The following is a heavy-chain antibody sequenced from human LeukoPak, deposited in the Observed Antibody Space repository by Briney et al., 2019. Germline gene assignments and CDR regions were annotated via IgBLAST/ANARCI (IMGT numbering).Heavy chain of an antibody. J-gene: IGHJ4*02. D-gene: IGHD3-22*01. Sequence: PSETLSLTRTVSGGSISSYYWSWLWQTPGKGLEYIGYIYDSGSTNYNPSLKSRITISVDTSKNQFSLQLSSVTAADTAVYYCARYDSRGVYYFDYWGEGTLVTVSS. CDR2: IYDSGST. CDR1: GGSISSYY. V-gene: IGHV4-59*01. CDR3: ARYDSRGVYYFDY.